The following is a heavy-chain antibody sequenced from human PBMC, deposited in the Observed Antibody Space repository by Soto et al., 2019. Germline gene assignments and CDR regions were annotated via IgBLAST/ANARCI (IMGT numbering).Heavy chain of an antibody. CDR2: ISGSGGST. Sequence: GGSLRLSCAASGFTFSSYAMSWVRQAPGKGLEWVSAISGSGGSTYYADSVKGRFTISRDNSKNTLYLQMNSLRAEDTAVYYCAKDLASDIVVVVAATPGGYYYGMDVWGQGTTVTVSS. V-gene: IGHV3-23*01. D-gene: IGHD2-15*01. CDR3: AKDLASDIVVVVAATPGGYYYGMDV. J-gene: IGHJ6*02. CDR1: GFTFSSYA.